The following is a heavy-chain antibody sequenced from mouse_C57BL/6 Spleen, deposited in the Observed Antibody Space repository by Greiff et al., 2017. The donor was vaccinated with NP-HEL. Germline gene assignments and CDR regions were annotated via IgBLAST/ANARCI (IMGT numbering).Heavy chain of an antibody. D-gene: IGHD1-1*01. Sequence: QVQLQQPGAELVMPGASVKLSCKASGYTFTSYWMHWVKQRPGQGLEWIGEIDPSDSYTNYNQKFKGKSTLTVDKSSSTAYMQLSSLTSEDSAVYYCARDSTTRYAMDYWGQGTSVTVSS. CDR2: IDPSDSYT. CDR3: ARDSTTRYAMDY. V-gene: IGHV1-69*01. CDR1: GYTFTSYW. J-gene: IGHJ4*01.